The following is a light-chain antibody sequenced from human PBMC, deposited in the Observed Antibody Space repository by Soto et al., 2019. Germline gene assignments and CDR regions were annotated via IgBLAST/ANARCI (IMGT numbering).Light chain of an antibody. CDR2: GAS. J-gene: IGKJ1*01. V-gene: IGKV3-20*01. CDR3: LQYGSSVWT. Sequence: EIVLTQSPGTLSLSPGERATLSCRASQRLSSNYLAWFQQEPGQAPRLLIYGASSRATGIPDRFSGSGSGTDFTLTIPRLEPEDFAVYYCLQYGSSVWTFGQGTKVDIK. CDR1: QRLSSNY.